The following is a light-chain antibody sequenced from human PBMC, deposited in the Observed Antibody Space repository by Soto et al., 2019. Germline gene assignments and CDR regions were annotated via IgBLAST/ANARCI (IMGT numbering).Light chain of an antibody. V-gene: IGLV2-14*01. Sequence: QSVLTQPASGSGSPGQSITISCTGTSSDVGAYNFVCWYQLHPGKAPKLMIYEVSNRPSGVSNRFSGSKSGNTASLTISGLQTEDEADYYCSSYTSSTTLYVFGTGTKATVL. CDR3: SSYTSSTTLYV. CDR1: SSDVGAYNF. J-gene: IGLJ1*01. CDR2: EVS.